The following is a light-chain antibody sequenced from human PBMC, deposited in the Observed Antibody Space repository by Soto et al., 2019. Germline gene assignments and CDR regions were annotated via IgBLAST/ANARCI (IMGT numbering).Light chain of an antibody. CDR2: QDS. CDR3: QAWDSSTAWVV. Sequence: SYELTQPPSVSVSPGQTASITCSGDKLGDKYACWYQQKPGQSPVLVIYQDSKRPSGIPERFSGSNSGNTATLTISGTQAMDEADYYCQAWDSSTAWVVFGGGNKLTVL. J-gene: IGLJ2*01. V-gene: IGLV3-1*01. CDR1: KLGDKY.